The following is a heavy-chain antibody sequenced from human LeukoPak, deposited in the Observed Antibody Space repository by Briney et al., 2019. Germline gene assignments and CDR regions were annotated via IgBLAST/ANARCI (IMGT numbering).Heavy chain of an antibody. V-gene: IGHV4-61*01. CDR3: ARDQDSSGYYLDY. D-gene: IGHD3-22*01. CDR2: IYYSGST. J-gene: IGHJ4*02. Sequence: KPSETLSLTCAVSGYSISSGYYWGWIRQPPGKGLEWIGYIYYSGSTNYNPSLKSRVTISVDTSKNQFSLKLSSVTAADTAVYYCARDQDSSGYYLDYWGQGTLVTVSS. CDR1: GYSISSGYY.